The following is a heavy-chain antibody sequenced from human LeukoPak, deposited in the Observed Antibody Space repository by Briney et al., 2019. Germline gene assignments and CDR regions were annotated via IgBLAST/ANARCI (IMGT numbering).Heavy chain of an antibody. J-gene: IGHJ4*02. Sequence: ASVKVSCKASGYTFTTYFLHWVRQAPGQGLEWMGMINTSAGSTNYAQNFQGRVTMTRDTSTSTVYMDLTSLRSEDTAVYYCAREAPGGYFDYWAQGTPVTVSS. CDR2: INTSAGST. CDR3: AREAPGGYFDY. D-gene: IGHD3-16*01. CDR1: GYTFTTYF. V-gene: IGHV1-46*01.